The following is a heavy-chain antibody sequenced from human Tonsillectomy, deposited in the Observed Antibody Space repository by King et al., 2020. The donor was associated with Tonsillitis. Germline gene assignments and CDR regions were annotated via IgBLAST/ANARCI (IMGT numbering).Heavy chain of an antibody. CDR1: GFTFSNAW. D-gene: IGHD6-19*01. CDR3: TTVGVAVAGTLSFDY. J-gene: IGHJ4*02. Sequence: DVQLVESGGGLVKPGGSLRLSCAASGFTFSNAWMNWVRQAPGKGLEWVGRIKSKNDGGTTDYGASVKGRFTISRDDSKNTLYLQMNSLKTEDTAVYYCTTVGVAVAGTLSFDYWGQGTLVTVSS. V-gene: IGHV3-15*07. CDR2: IKSKNDGGTT.